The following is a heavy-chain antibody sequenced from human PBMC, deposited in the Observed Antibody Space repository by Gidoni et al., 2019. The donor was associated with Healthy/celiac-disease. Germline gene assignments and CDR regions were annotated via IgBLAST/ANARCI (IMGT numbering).Heavy chain of an antibody. D-gene: IGHD3-3*01. CDR1: GGSISSYY. CDR3: ARGEVTIFGVVSLDP. CDR2: IYYSGST. J-gene: IGHJ5*02. V-gene: IGHV4-59*01. Sequence: QVQLQESGPGLVKPSETLSLPCTVPGGSISSYYWSWIRQPPGKGLEWIGYIYYSGSTNYNPSLKSRVTISVDTSKNQFSLKLSSVTAADTAVYYCARGEVTIFGVVSLDPWGQGTLVTVSS.